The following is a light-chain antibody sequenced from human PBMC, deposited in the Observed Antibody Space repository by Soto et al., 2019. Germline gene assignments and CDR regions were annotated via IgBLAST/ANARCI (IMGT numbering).Light chain of an antibody. Sequence: AIQLTQSPSSLSASVGDRVTITCRASQGISSALAWYQQKPGKAPKLLIYDASSLESGVPSRFSGSGSGTDFTLTISSLQPEDCATYYCQQFNSYPQNFGQGTRLEIK. V-gene: IGKV1-13*02. CDR1: QGISSA. CDR2: DAS. CDR3: QQFNSYPQN. J-gene: IGKJ5*01.